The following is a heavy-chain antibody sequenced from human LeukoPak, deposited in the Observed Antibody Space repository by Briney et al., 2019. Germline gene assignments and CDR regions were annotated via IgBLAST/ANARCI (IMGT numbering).Heavy chain of an antibody. J-gene: IGHJ4*02. CDR2: INPNNGGT. CDR1: GYTITGYY. D-gene: IGHD1-1*01. Sequence: GASVKVSCKAFGYTITGYYIHWVRQAPGQGLEWMGWINPNNGGTNSAQKFQGRVTMTRDTSIGTAYMGLNRLTYDDTAVYYCGRDRHWNQGNFDYWGQGTLVTVSP. V-gene: IGHV1-2*02. CDR3: GRDRHWNQGNFDY.